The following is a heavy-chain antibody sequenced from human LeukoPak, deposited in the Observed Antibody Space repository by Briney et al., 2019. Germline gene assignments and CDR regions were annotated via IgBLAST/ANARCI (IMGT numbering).Heavy chain of an antibody. CDR1: GFSFSSYN. Sequence: GGSLRLSCAASGFSFSSYNMDWVRQTPGKGLEWISSITTSSSYTFYADSVKGRFTISRDNARNSLYLQMNSLTAEDTGVYYCARDPYSGAYGDTYYYFMDVWGKGTTVTISS. CDR2: ITTSSSYT. V-gene: IGHV3-21*01. J-gene: IGHJ6*03. CDR3: ARDPYSGAYGDTYYYFMDV. D-gene: IGHD1-26*01.